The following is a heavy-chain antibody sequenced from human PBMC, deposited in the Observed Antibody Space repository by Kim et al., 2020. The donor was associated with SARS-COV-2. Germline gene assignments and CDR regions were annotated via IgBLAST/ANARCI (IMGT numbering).Heavy chain of an antibody. CDR1: GFTFSSYW. CDR3: ARGISSYYFYMDV. V-gene: IGHV3-74*01. Sequence: GGSLRLSCAASGFTFSSYWMHWVRQTPEKGLMCVARIDSDGSATSHARSVKGRFTVSRDNAQNTVYLQMDSLRAEDTAVYFCARGISSYYFYMDVWGKGTTVTVSS. D-gene: IGHD6-6*01. CDR2: IDSDGSAT. J-gene: IGHJ6*03.